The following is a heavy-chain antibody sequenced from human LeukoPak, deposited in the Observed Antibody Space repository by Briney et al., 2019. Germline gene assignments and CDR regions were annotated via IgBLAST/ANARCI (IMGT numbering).Heavy chain of an antibody. CDR1: GGSFSGYY. CDR2: INHSGST. J-gene: IGHJ4*02. D-gene: IGHD3-10*01. V-gene: IGHV4-34*01. CDR3: ARGLRGSGSYYGY. Sequence: SETLSLTCAVYGGSFSGYYWSWIRQPPGKGLEWIGEINHSGSTNYNPSLKGRVTISVDTSKNQFSLKLSSVTAADTAVYYCARGLRGSGSYYGYWGQGTLVTVSS.